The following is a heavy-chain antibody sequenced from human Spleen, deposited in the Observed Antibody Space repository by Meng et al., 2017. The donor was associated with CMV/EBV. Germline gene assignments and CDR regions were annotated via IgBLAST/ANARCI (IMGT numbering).Heavy chain of an antibody. D-gene: IGHD3-10*01. J-gene: IGHJ4*02. CDR2: IYWDDDK. CDR3: ARGRFGSGSYLFDY. Sequence: QITLKESGPTLVKPTQTLTLTCTFSGFSLSTSGLGVAWIRQPPGKALEWLALIYWDDDKRYNPSLKTRLTITKDTSKNQVVLTMPKTDPVDRGTYCCARGRFGSGSYLFDYWGQGTLVTVSS. CDR1: GFSLSTSGLG. V-gene: IGHV2-5*02.